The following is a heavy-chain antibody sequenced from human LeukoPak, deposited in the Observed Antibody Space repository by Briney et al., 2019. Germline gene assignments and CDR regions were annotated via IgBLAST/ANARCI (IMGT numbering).Heavy chain of an antibody. Sequence: GGSLRLSCTASGFTVSSNYMSWVRQAPGKGLEWVSVIFSGGGTYYADSVKGRFTISRDNSKNTLYLRMNSLRAEDTAVYYCASRMVATMPFDYYGMDVWGQGTTVTVSS. CDR1: GFTVSSNY. CDR3: ASRMVATMPFDYYGMDV. CDR2: IFSGGGT. D-gene: IGHD5-12*01. J-gene: IGHJ6*02. V-gene: IGHV3-66*01.